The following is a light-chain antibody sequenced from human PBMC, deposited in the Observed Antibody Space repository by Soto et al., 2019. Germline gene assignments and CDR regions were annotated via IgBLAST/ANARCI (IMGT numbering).Light chain of an antibody. CDR2: GAS. CDR1: QSVSSN. V-gene: IGKV3-15*01. CDR3: QQYNNWPPVT. J-gene: IGKJ1*01. Sequence: EIVMTQSPATLSVSPGERATLSCRASQSVSSNLAWYQQKPGQAPRLLIYGASTRTTGIPARFSGSGSGTEFTLTISSLQSEDFAVYYCQQYNNWPPVTFGQGTKVDIK.